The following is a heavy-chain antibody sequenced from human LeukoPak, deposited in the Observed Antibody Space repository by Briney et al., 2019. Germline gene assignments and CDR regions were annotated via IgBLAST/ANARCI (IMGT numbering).Heavy chain of an antibody. CDR2: INPSGGT. V-gene: IGHV1-46*01. CDR1: GYTFSIYN. Sequence: ASVKVSCKASGYTFSIYNMHWVRQAPGQGLEWMGIINPSGGTSYAQKLQGRITMTMDTSTSTLLMELSSLRSEDTAVYYCAREGVAGTGLDYWGQGTLVTVSS. CDR3: AREGVAGTGLDY. J-gene: IGHJ4*02. D-gene: IGHD6-13*01.